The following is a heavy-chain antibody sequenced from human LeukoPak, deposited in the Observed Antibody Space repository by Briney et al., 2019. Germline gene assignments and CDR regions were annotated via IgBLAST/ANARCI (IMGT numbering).Heavy chain of an antibody. CDR2: IYYSGST. CDR3: ARGADLAAAAHNWFDP. CDR1: GGSVSSGSYY. D-gene: IGHD6-13*01. Sequence: SGTLSLTCTVSGGSVSSGSYYWSWIRQPPGKGLEWIGYIYYSGSTNYNPSLKSRVTISVDTSKNQFSLKLSSVTAADTAVYYCARGADLAAAAHNWFDPWGQGTLVTVSS. V-gene: IGHV4-61*01. J-gene: IGHJ5*02.